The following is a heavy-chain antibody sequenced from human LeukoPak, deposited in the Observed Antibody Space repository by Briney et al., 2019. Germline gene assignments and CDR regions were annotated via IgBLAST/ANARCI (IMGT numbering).Heavy chain of an antibody. CDR2: ISYDGSNK. Sequence: GGSLRLSCAASGFTFSSYGMHWVRQAPGKGLEWVAVISYDGSNKYYADSVKGRFTISRDTSKNTLYLQMNSLRAEDTSVYYCAMGAVYSSGFSYFRSYFDYWGQGTLVTVSS. CDR3: AMGAVYSSGFSYFRSYFDY. D-gene: IGHD3-22*01. CDR1: GFTFSSYG. J-gene: IGHJ4*02. V-gene: IGHV3-30*03.